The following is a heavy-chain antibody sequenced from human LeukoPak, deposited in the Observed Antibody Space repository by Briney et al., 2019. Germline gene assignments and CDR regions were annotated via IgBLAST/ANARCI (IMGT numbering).Heavy chain of an antibody. D-gene: IGHD5-18*01. CDR1: GFTFSSYS. V-gene: IGHV3-21*01. Sequence: GGSLRLSCAASGFTFSSYSMNWVRQAPGKGLEWVSSISSSSSYIYYADSVKGRFTISRDNAKSSLYLQMNSLRAEDTAVYYCARAYTAMVQNDYWGQGTLVTVSS. J-gene: IGHJ4*02. CDR2: ISSSSSYI. CDR3: ARAYTAMVQNDY.